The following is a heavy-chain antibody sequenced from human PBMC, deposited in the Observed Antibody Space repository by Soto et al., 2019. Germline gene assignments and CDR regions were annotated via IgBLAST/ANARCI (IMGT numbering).Heavy chain of an antibody. CDR3: ARVGIFGSYYLNYYYGMDV. CDR1: AYTFTSYN. CDR2: ISAYNGNT. V-gene: IGHV1-18*01. J-gene: IGHJ6*02. D-gene: IGHD1-26*01. Sequence: ASVKVSCNASAYTFTSYNISWERQAPGQGLEWMGWISAYNGNTNYAQKLQGRVTMTTDTSTSTAYMELRSLRSDDTAVYYCARVGIFGSYYLNYYYGMDVWGQGTTVTVSS.